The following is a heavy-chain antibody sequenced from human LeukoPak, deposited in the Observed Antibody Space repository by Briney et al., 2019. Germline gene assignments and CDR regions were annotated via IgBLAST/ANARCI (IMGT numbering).Heavy chain of an antibody. CDR2: ISGFGGST. V-gene: IGHV3-23*01. CDR1: GFTFSGYA. D-gene: IGHD6-19*01. J-gene: IGHJ4*02. CDR3: AKTSYSSGWPLDY. Sequence: GGSPRLSCAASGFTFSGYAMSWVRQAPGQGLEWVSTISGFGGSTYYADSVKGRFTISRDNSKNTLYLQMNSLRAEDTAVYYCAKTSYSSGWPLDYWGQGTLVTVSS.